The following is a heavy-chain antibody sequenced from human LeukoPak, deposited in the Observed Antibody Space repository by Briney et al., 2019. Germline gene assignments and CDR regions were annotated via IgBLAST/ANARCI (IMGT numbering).Heavy chain of an antibody. CDR2: MNSNSGGA. D-gene: IGHD2-15*01. CDR1: RYTFTDYF. CDR3: ARGHCSIGTCDVFYFDY. V-gene: IGHV1-2*02. J-gene: IGHJ4*02. Sequence: ASVKVSCKASRYTFTDYFMHWVRQAPGQGLEWMGWMNSNSGGANYAQKFQGRVTMTRDTSTSTAYMELSSLRSDDSAVYYCARGHCSIGTCDVFYFDYWGQGILGTVSS.